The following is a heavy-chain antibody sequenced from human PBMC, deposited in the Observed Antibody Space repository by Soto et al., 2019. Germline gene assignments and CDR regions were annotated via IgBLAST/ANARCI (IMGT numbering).Heavy chain of an antibody. CDR3: VGHGGYSY. Sequence: AGALRLSCAANGVTVRANGMSWVRQAPGKGLEWVSSFFGSGDDTYYADSLKGRFTISREHSKNTLYLQMNSLRAEDTALYYCVGHGGYSYLGQGTLVTVSS. CDR1: GVTVRANG. D-gene: IGHD4-17*01. J-gene: IGHJ4*02. CDR2: FFGSGDDT. V-gene: IGHV3-23*01.